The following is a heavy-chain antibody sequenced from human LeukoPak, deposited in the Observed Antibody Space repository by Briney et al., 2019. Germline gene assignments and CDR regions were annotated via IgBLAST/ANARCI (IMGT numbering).Heavy chain of an antibody. V-gene: IGHV3-48*01. J-gene: IGHJ4*02. CDR1: GFTFSTYS. CDR3: AREGIF. D-gene: IGHD3-3*01. Sequence: PGGSLILSCAASGFTFSTYSMNWVRQAPGKGLEWVSYISSGSSTIYYADSVKGRFTISRDNAKNSLYLQMNSLRAEDTAVYYCAREGIFGGQGTLVTVSS. CDR2: ISSGSSTI.